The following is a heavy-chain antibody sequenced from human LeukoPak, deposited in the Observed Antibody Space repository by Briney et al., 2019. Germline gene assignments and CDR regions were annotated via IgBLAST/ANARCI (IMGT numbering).Heavy chain of an antibody. J-gene: IGHJ4*02. CDR1: GFTFSNYA. Sequence: PGGSLRLSCAASGFTFSNYAMSWVRQAPGKGLEWVSCISGSGGSTHYADSVKGRFTISSDNSKNTLYLQMNSLRAEDTAVYYCAKPYYYDTSGLRTLDNWGQGTLVTVSS. D-gene: IGHD3-22*01. CDR3: AKPYYYDTSGLRTLDN. CDR2: ISGSGGST. V-gene: IGHV3-23*01.